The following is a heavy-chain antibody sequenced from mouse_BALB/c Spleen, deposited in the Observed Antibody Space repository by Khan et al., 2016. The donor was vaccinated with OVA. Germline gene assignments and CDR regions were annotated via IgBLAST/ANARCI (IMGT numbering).Heavy chain of an antibody. CDR2: ISGGGSHT. J-gene: IGHJ2*01. Sequence: EVQLVESGGGLVKPGGSLKLSCAASGFTFSNYGMSWIRQTPEKRLEWVATISGGGSHTYYSDSVTGRFTISRDNGKNNLHLQMSMLRSEETALYYCARQGTYGNYVDYWGQGTTLTVSS. V-gene: IGHV5-9-2*01. CDR3: ARQGTYGNYVDY. D-gene: IGHD2-1*01. CDR1: GFTFSNYG.